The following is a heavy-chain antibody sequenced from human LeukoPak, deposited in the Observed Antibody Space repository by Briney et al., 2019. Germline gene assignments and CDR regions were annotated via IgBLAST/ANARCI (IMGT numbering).Heavy chain of an antibody. CDR2: ISWNSGSI. Sequence: GGSLRLSCAASGFTFDDYAMHWVRQAPGKGLEWVSGISWNSGSIGYADSVKGRFTISRDNAKNSLYLQMNSLRAEDTALYYCAKDSGAQYYYDSSGYYYYYYYYYMDVWGKGTTVTISS. V-gene: IGHV3-9*01. CDR3: AKDSGAQYYYDSSGYYYYYYYYYMDV. J-gene: IGHJ6*03. CDR1: GFTFDDYA. D-gene: IGHD3-22*01.